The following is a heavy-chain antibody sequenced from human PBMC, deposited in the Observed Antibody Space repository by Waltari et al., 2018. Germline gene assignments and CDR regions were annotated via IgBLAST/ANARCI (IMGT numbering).Heavy chain of an antibody. Sequence: QVQLQQWGAGLLKPSETLSLTCAVYGGSFSGYYWSWIRQPPGKGLEWIGEINHSGRTNYNPSLKSRVTISVDTSKNQFSLKLSSVTAADTAVYYCASGNSSSWPADYWGQGTLVTVSS. V-gene: IGHV4-34*01. CDR3: ASGNSSSWPADY. D-gene: IGHD6-13*01. CDR2: INHSGRT. J-gene: IGHJ4*02. CDR1: GGSFSGYY.